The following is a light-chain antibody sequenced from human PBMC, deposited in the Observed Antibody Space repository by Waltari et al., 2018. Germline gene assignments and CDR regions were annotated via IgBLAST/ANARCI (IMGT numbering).Light chain of an antibody. CDR3: QSTDSSGSFVV. V-gene: IGLV3-25*03. CDR2: RDT. J-gene: IGLJ3*02. Sequence: SYELTQPPSVSVSPGQTARITCPGDALPRAFTSRYQQKPGQAPILLMFRDTERPSGIPERFSGSTSGTLVTLTITGVQAEDEADYYCQSTDSSGSFVVFGGGTKLTVL. CDR1: ALPRAF.